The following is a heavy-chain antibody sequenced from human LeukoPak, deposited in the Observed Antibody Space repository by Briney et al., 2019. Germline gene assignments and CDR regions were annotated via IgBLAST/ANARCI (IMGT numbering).Heavy chain of an antibody. CDR3: AKSYDTSGRRAFDI. Sequence: GGSLRLSCAASGFTFSRYAMSWVRQAPGKVLEWVSAISVDGSNTYYADSVKGQFTISRDNSKNTLYLQMNSLSAEDTAVYYCAKSYDTSGRRAFDIWGQGTMVTVSS. D-gene: IGHD3-22*01. J-gene: IGHJ3*02. CDR1: GFTFSRYA. CDR2: ISVDGSNT. V-gene: IGHV3-23*01.